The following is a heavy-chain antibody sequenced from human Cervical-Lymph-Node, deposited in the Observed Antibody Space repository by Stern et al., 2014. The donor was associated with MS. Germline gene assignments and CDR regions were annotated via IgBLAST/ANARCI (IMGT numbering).Heavy chain of an antibody. D-gene: IGHD2-8*01. V-gene: IGHV1-46*03. CDR2: INPTTGRT. CDR3: ARAQEYSNVVANY. CDR1: GYTFSNYY. Sequence: VQLVESGAEVKKPGASMRISCKASGYTFSNYYIHWVRQAPRQRLEWMGIINPTTGRTSYAQMFQGRVTMTRDTSSNTAYMELSSLRFGDTAVYFCARAQEYSNVVANYWGQGTLVTVSS. J-gene: IGHJ4*02.